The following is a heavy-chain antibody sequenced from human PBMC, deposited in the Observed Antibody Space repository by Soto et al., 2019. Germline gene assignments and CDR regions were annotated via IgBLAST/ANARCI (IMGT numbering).Heavy chain of an antibody. D-gene: IGHD3-10*01. CDR1: GFTFSNAW. Sequence: GGSLRLSCAASGFTFSNAWVNWVRQAPGKGLEWVGRIKSKTDGGTTDYAAPVKGRFTVSRDDSKNTLYLQMNSLKTEDTAVYYCTRDRPPRSITMVRGPDAFDIWGQGTMVTVSS. CDR3: TRDRPPRSITMVRGPDAFDI. CDR2: IKSKTDGGTT. J-gene: IGHJ3*02. V-gene: IGHV3-15*07.